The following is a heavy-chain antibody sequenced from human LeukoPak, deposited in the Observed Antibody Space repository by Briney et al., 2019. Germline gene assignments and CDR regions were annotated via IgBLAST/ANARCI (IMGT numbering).Heavy chain of an antibody. CDR3: AREGSRGAGQYFQH. CDR1: GGTFISYA. V-gene: IGHV1-69*05. Sequence: SVTVTCKASGGTFISYAISWVRQAPGQGLEWTGGIIPIFGTVNYAQKFHGRVTITTDESTSTAYMELSSLRSEDTAVYYFAREGSRGAGQYFQHWGQGTLVTVSS. D-gene: IGHD3-10*01. J-gene: IGHJ1*01. CDR2: IIPIFGTV.